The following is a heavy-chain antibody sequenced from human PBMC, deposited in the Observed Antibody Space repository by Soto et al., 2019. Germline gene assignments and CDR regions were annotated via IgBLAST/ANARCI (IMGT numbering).Heavy chain of an antibody. J-gene: IGHJ1*01. Sequence: PGGSQRLSCTASGFTFSSYGRHWVRQAPGKGLEWVAVIWYDGSNKYYADSVKGRFTISRDNSKNTLYLQMNSLRAEDTAVYYCARDATYYYDSSGYYSEYFQHWGQGTLVTVSS. CDR3: ARDATYYYDSSGYYSEYFQH. D-gene: IGHD3-22*01. CDR1: GFTFSSYG. V-gene: IGHV3-33*01. CDR2: IWYDGSNK.